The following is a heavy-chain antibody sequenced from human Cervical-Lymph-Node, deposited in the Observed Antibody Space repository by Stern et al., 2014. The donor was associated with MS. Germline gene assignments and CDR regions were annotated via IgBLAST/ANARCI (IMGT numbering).Heavy chain of an antibody. CDR3: AKVHDYGDPDY. CDR2: LSGHGADP. V-gene: IGHV3-23*04. J-gene: IGHJ4*02. CDR1: GFTFSSYA. D-gene: IGHD4-17*01. Sequence: EVQLVESGGTWVQPGGSLRLSCAASGFTFSSYAMSWVRQAPGKGLEWVSTLSGHGADPYYADSVKGRFTIPRDIYKNTLYLQMNSLRAEDTAVYYCAKVHDYGDPDYWGQGTLVTVSS.